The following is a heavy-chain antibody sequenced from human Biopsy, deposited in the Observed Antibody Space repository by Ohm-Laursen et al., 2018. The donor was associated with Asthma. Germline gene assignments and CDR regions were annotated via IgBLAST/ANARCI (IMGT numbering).Heavy chain of an antibody. V-gene: IGHV3-48*02. D-gene: IGHD5-18*01. Sequence: SLRLSCAASGFTFSSYSMNWVRQAPGKGLEWVSYISSSSSTIYYADSVKGRFTISRDNAKNSLYLQMNSLRDEDTAVCYCARFKRGYSYGYAGVFDYWGQGTLVTVSS. CDR2: ISSSSSTI. CDR1: GFTFSSYS. J-gene: IGHJ4*02. CDR3: ARFKRGYSYGYAGVFDY.